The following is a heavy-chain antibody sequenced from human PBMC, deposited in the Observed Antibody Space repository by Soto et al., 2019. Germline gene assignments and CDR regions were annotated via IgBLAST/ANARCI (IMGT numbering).Heavy chain of an antibody. D-gene: IGHD3-22*01. CDR2: IIPIFGTA. CDR3: ASTTRDRYYDSSGYYRV. J-gene: IGHJ4*02. V-gene: IGHV1-69*01. Sequence: SVKVSCKASGGTFSSYAISWVRQAPGQGLEWMGGIIPIFGTANYAQKFQGRVTITADESTSTAYMELSSLRSEDTAVYYCASTTRDRYYDSSGYYRVWGQGTLVTVSS. CDR1: GGTFSSYA.